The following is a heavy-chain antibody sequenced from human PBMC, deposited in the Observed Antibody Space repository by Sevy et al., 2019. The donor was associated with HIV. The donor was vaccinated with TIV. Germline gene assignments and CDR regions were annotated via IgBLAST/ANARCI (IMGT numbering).Heavy chain of an antibody. V-gene: IGHV4-39*02. CDR3: ARRAYGSSQYFDY. Sequence: SETLSLTCSVSGDSITSSSYYWGWIRQPPGKGLECIVFIYYRGNTSYAPSLQSRVSIFVATSRNHFSLKLTSVTATDTAFYYCARRAYGSSQYFDYWGQGTLVTVSS. CDR1: GDSITSSSYY. CDR2: IYYRGNT. D-gene: IGHD6-13*01. J-gene: IGHJ4*02.